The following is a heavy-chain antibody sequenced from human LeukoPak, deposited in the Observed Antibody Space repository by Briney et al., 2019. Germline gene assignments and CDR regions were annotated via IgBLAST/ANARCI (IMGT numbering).Heavy chain of an antibody. D-gene: IGHD3-16*02. Sequence: SVKVSCKASGGTFSSYAISWVRQAPGQGLAWMGGIIPIFGTANYAQKFQGRVTITADESTSTAYMELSSLRSGDTAVYYCARGTRLGELSSFDYWGQGTLVTVSS. CDR2: IIPIFGTA. CDR3: ARGTRLGELSSFDY. V-gene: IGHV1-69*13. J-gene: IGHJ4*02. CDR1: GGTFSSYA.